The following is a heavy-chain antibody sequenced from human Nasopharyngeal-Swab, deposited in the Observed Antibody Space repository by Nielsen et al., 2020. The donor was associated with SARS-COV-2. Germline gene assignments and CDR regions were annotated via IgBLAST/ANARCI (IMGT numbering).Heavy chain of an antibody. J-gene: IGHJ6*02. CDR3: ARDRVVPAAMWAYYYYYGMDV. Sequence: PGKGLEWFGYIYYSGSTYYNPSLKSRVTISVDTSKNQFSLKLSSVTAADTAVYYCARDRVVPAAMWAYYYYYGMDVWGQGTTVTVSS. CDR2: IYYSGST. D-gene: IGHD2-2*01. V-gene: IGHV4-31*02.